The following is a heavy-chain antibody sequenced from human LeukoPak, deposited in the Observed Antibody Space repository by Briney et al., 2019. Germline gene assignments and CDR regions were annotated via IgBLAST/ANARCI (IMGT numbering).Heavy chain of an antibody. CDR2: IWYDGNTK. CDR1: GFTFSTYG. Sequence: GRSLRLSCAASGFTFSTYGMHWVRQAPGKGLEWVAVIWYDGNTKYHADSVKGRFTISRDNSKNTLYPQMNSLRVEDTAVYYCARGSLRGGGYFDYWGQGALVTVSS. J-gene: IGHJ4*02. V-gene: IGHV3-33*01. CDR3: ARGSLRGGGYFDY. D-gene: IGHD3-16*02.